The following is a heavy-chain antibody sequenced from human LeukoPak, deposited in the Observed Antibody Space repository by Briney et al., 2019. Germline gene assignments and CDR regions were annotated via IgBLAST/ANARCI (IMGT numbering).Heavy chain of an antibody. D-gene: IGHD5-18*01. Sequence: PGGSLRLSCTASGFTFGDYAMSWVRQAPGKGLEWVCFIRSKAYGGTTEYAASVKGRFTISRDDSKSIAYLQLNSLKTEDTAVYYCTRSRYSYGVEGYYFDYWGQGTLVTVSS. CDR1: GFTFGDYA. V-gene: IGHV3-49*04. J-gene: IGHJ4*02. CDR3: TRSRYSYGVEGYYFDY. CDR2: IRSKAYGGTT.